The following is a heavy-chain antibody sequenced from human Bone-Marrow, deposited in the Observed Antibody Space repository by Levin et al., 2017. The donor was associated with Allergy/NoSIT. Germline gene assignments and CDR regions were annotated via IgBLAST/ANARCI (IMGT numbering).Heavy chain of an antibody. D-gene: IGHD1-14*01. CDR2: VHYSGST. V-gene: IGHV4-61*01. J-gene: IGHJ4*02. Sequence: SETLSLTCSVSGESVRSGNNYWSWIRQPPGKGLQWIGYVHYSGSTIYNPSLKSGVIISLDMSKNQVSLKLTSVTAADTAVYFCARGLSTGADYYFDKWGQGTLVSVSS. CDR1: GESVRSGNNY. CDR3: ARGLSTGADYYFDK.